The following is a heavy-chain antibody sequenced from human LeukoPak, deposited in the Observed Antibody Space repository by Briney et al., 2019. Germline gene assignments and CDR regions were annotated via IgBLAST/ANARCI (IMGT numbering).Heavy chain of an antibody. Sequence: GGSLRLSCAASGLTFSSYGMHWVRQAPGKGLEWVAVISYDGSNKYYADSVKGRFTISRDNSKNTLYLQMNSLRAEDTAVYYCAKAEPVASDYFDYWGQGTLVTVSS. CDR2: ISYDGSNK. CDR1: GLTFSSYG. D-gene: IGHD4-23*01. V-gene: IGHV3-30*18. CDR3: AKAEPVASDYFDY. J-gene: IGHJ4*02.